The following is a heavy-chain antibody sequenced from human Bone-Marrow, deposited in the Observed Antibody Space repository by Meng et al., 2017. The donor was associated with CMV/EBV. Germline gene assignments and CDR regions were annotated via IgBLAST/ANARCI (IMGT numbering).Heavy chain of an antibody. V-gene: IGHV3-7*01. CDR1: GFTFSSYW. CDR2: IKRDGSEK. D-gene: IGHD6-6*01. CDR3: ARRSSSFDY. Sequence: GGSLGLSCVASGFTFSSYWMTWVRQAPGKGLEWVANIKRDGSEKYYVGSVRGRFTISRDNAKNSLYLRMNSLRAEDTAVYYCARRSSSFDYWGQGTLVTVAS. J-gene: IGHJ4*02.